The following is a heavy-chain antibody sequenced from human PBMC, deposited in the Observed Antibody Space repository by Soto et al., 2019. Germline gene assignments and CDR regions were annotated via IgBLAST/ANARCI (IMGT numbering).Heavy chain of an antibody. CDR3: AAHIVATIMDY. CDR2: ISYDGSNK. J-gene: IGHJ4*02. D-gene: IGHD5-12*01. V-gene: IGHV3-30-3*01. Sequence: QVQLVESGGGVVQPGRSLRLSCAASGFTFSSYAMHWVRQAPGKGLEWVAVISYDGSNKYYADSVKGRFTISRDNSKNTLYLPMNSLRAEDTAVDYCAAHIVATIMDYWGQGTLVTVSS. CDR1: GFTFSSYA.